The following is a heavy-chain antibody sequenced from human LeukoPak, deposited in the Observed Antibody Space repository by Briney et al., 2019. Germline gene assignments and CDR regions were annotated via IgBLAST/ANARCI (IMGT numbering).Heavy chain of an antibody. J-gene: IGHJ4*02. CDR1: GYTFTSYG. D-gene: IGHD4-23*01. CDR3: ASSMGYGGNSDFDY. V-gene: IGHV1-18*01. CDR2: ISAYNGNT. Sequence: EASVKVSCKASGYTFTSYGISWVRQAPGQGLERMGWISAYNGNTNYAQKLQGRVTMTTDTSTSTAYMELRSLRSDDTAVYYCASSMGYGGNSDFDYWGQGTLVTVSS.